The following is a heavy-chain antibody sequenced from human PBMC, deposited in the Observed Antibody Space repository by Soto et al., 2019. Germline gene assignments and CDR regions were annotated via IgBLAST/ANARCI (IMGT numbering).Heavy chain of an antibody. CDR3: ARGPEYPVYYDSSGYHFEY. J-gene: IGHJ4*02. Sequence: SETLSLTCAVYGGSFSGYYWSWIRQPPGKGLEWIGEINHSGSTNYNPSLKSRVTISVDTSKNQFSLKLSSVTAADTAVYYCARGPEYPVYYDSSGYHFEYWGQGTLVTVSS. CDR2: INHSGST. D-gene: IGHD3-22*01. V-gene: IGHV4-34*01. CDR1: GGSFSGYY.